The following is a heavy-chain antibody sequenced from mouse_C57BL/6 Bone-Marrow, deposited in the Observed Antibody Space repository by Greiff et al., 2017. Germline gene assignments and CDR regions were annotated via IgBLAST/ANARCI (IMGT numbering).Heavy chain of an antibody. Sequence: QVQLQQPGAELVRPGSSVKLSCKASGYTFTSYWMHWVKQRPIQGLEWIGNIDPSDSETHYNQKFKDKATLTVDKSSSTAYMQLSSLTSEDSAVYYCALYDYDGAWFAYWGQGTLVTVSA. CDR1: GYTFTSYW. CDR2: IDPSDSET. D-gene: IGHD2-4*01. J-gene: IGHJ3*01. V-gene: IGHV1-52*01. CDR3: ALYDYDGAWFAY.